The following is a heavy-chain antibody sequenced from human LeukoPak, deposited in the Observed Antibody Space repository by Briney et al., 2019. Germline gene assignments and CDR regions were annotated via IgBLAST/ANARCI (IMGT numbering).Heavy chain of an antibody. J-gene: IGHJ1*01. CDR1: GGSFSGYY. CDR2: INHSGST. D-gene: IGHD2-21*02. Sequence: PSEALSLTCAVYGGSFSGYYWSWIRQPPGKGLEWIGEINHSGSTNYNPSLKSRVTISVDTSKNQFSLKLSSVTAADTAVYYCASFPRDCGGDCYRAEYFQHWGQGTLVTVSS. V-gene: IGHV4-34*01. CDR3: ASFPRDCGGDCYRAEYFQH.